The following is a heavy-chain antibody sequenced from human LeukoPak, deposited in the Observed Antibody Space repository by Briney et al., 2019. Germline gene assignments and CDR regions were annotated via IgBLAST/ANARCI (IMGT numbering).Heavy chain of an antibody. CDR2: ISPNNGNT. CDR1: GYTFTNYG. CDR3: ARWELRLNFWYFDL. Sequence: ASVKVSCKASGYTFTNYGITWVRQAPGRGLEWMGWISPNNGNTNYAQNFQSRVTMTTDTPTSTAYMELRSLRPDDTAVFYCARWELRLNFWYFDLWGPGTLITVAS. V-gene: IGHV1-18*01. D-gene: IGHD1-26*01. J-gene: IGHJ2*01.